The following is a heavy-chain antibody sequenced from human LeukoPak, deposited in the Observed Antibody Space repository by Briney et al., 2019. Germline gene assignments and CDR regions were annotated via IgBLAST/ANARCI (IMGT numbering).Heavy chain of an antibody. CDR2: IYYSGST. J-gene: IGHJ3*02. V-gene: IGHV4-31*03. CDR3: ARASKITMIVVVYHGAFDI. Sequence: SQTLSLTCTVSGGSISSGGYYWSWIRQHPGTGLEWIGYIYYSGSTYYNPSLKSRVTISVDTSKNQFSLKLSSVTAADTAVYYCARASKITMIVVVYHGAFDIWGQGTMVTVSS. CDR1: GGSISSGGYY. D-gene: IGHD3-22*01.